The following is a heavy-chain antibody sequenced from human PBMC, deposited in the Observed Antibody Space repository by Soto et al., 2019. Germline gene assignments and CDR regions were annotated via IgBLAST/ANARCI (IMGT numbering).Heavy chain of an antibody. CDR1: GFTFSSYA. CDR3: AKEGKVPTYGDYEDTDYYYYGMDV. J-gene: IGHJ6*02. D-gene: IGHD4-17*01. V-gene: IGHV3-23*01. Sequence: SLRLSCAASGFTFSSYAMSWVRQAPGKGPEWVSAISGSGGSTYYADSVKGRFTISRDNSKNTLYLQMNSLRAEDTAVYYCAKEGKVPTYGDYEDTDYYYYGMDVWGQGTTVTVSS. CDR2: ISGSGGST.